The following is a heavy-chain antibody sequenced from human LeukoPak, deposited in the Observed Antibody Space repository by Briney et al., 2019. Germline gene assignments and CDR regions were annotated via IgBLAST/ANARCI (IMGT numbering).Heavy chain of an antibody. Sequence: SETLSLTCTASGGSISSYYWSWIRQPPGKGLEWIGYIYYSGSTNYNPSLRSRVTISVDTSKNQFSLKLSSVTAADTAVYYCARCIGSSSFARWFDPWGQGTLVTVSS. CDR2: IYYSGST. J-gene: IGHJ5*02. CDR3: ARCIGSSSFARWFDP. CDR1: GGSISSYY. D-gene: IGHD6-6*01. V-gene: IGHV4-59*01.